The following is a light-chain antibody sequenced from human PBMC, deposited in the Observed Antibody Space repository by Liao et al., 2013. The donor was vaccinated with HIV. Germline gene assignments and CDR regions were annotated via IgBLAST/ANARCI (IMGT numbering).Light chain of an antibody. CDR2: SYN. V-gene: IGLV3-21*04. CDR3: QAWDNHMV. Sequence: SYVLTQPPSVSVAPGETARISCGGTDIGDKRVHWYKQKPGQAPVLVIYSYNDRPSGIPERFSGSTSGNTATLTISGTQAMDEADYYCQAWDNHMVFGGGTKLTVL. CDR1: DIGDKR. J-gene: IGLJ2*01.